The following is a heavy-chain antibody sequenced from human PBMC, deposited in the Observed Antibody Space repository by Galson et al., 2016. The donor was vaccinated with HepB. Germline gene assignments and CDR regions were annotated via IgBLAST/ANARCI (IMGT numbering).Heavy chain of an antibody. CDR2: ISGDGGNT. J-gene: IGHJ6*02. D-gene: IGHD3-3*01. Sequence: SLRLSCAASGFTFDDHGMHWVRQAPGKGLEWVALISGDGGNTYYADSVKGRFTISRVNRKNSLYLQMYSLRTEDTALYYCAKEEVWSGYYFYYGIDVWGQGTMVTVSS. CDR1: GFTFDDHG. CDR3: AKEEVWSGYYFYYGIDV. V-gene: IGHV3-43*02.